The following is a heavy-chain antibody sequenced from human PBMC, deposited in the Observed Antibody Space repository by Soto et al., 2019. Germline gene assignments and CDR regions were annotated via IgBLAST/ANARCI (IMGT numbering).Heavy chain of an antibody. D-gene: IGHD5-18*01. CDR1: GGTFSSYA. V-gene: IGHV1-69*06. CDR2: IIPIFGTA. J-gene: IGHJ4*02. CDR3: ARGGRGYSYGSFDY. Sequence: SVKVSCKASGGTFSSYAISWVRQAPGQGLEWMGGIIPIFGTANYAQKFQGRVTITADKSTSTVYMELSSLRSEDTAVYYCARGGRGYSYGSFDYWGQGTLVTVSS.